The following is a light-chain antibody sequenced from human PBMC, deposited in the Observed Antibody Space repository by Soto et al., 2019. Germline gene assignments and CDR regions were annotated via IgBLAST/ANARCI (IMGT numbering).Light chain of an antibody. CDR3: SSYAGSNNYV. Sequence: QSVLTQPPSASGSPGQSVTISCTGTSSVVGGYNYVSWYQQHPGKAPKLMIYEVSKRPSGVPDRFSGSKSGNTASLTVSGLQAEDEADYYWSSYAGSNNYVFGTGTKVTVL. CDR2: EVS. J-gene: IGLJ1*01. CDR1: SSVVGGYNY. V-gene: IGLV2-8*01.